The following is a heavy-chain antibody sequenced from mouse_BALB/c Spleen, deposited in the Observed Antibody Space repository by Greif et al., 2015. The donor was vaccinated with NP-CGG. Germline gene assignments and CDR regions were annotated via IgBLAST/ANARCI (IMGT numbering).Heavy chain of an antibody. V-gene: IGHV14-3*02. CDR3: ARWDWYFDV. J-gene: IGHJ1*01. Sequence: VQLQQSGAELVKPGASVKLSCTASGFNIKDTYMHWVEQRPEQGLEWIGRIDPANGNTKYDPKFQGKATITADTSSNTAYLQLSSLTSEDTAVYYCARWDWYFDVWGAGTTVTVSS. CDR1: GFNIKDTY. CDR2: IDPANGNT.